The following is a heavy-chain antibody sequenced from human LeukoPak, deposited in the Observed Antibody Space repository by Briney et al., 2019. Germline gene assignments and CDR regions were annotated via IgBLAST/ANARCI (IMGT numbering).Heavy chain of an antibody. D-gene: IGHD3-22*01. CDR1: GYSFTSYW. CDR3: ARRIGYYYDSSGYYNY. CDR2: IYPGDSDT. J-gene: IGHJ4*02. Sequence: GESLKISCKGSGYSFTSYWIGWVRQMPGKGLEWMGIIYPGDSDTRYSPSFQGQVTISADKSISTAYLQWSSLKASDTATYYCARRIGYYYDSSGYYNYWGQGTLVTVSS. V-gene: IGHV5-51*01.